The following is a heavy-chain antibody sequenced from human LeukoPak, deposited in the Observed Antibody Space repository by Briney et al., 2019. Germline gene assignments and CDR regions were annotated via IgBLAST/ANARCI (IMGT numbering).Heavy chain of an antibody. CDR1: GFTFSNNA. CDR3: AKNLRYFANWYFDL. V-gene: IGHV3-23*01. CDR2: ISGSGDTT. D-gene: IGHD3-9*01. J-gene: IGHJ2*01. Sequence: GGSLRLSCAASGFTFSNNAISWVRQVPGKALEWVSRISGSGDTTYYANSVKGRFTISRDNSKNTLYVQMNGLRAEDTAVYYCAKNLRYFANWYFDLWGRGTLVTVST.